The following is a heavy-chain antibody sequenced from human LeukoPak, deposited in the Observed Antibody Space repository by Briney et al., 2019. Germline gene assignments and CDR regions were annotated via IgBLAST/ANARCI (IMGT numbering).Heavy chain of an antibody. CDR1: GFTFSNYE. CDR3: ARDKPVVASPFDY. CDR2: ISSSGSTI. D-gene: IGHD5-12*01. V-gene: IGHV3-48*03. J-gene: IGHJ4*02. Sequence: PGGSLRLSCAASGFTFSNYEMNWVRQAPGKGLEWVSYISSSGSTIYYADSVKGRFTISRDNAKNSLYLQTNSLRAEDTAVYYCARDKPVVASPFDYWGQGTLVTVSS.